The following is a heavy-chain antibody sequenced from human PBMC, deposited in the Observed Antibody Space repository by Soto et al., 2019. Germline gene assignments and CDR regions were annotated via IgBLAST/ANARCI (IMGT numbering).Heavy chain of an antibody. CDR2: INSDGSST. D-gene: IGHD6-19*01. CDR3: AREGITVFERNYFYGMDV. Sequence: PVGSLRLSCAASGFTFSSYWMHWVRQAPGKGLVWVSRINSDGSSTSYADSVKGRFTISRDNAKNTLYLQMNSLRAEDTAVYYCAREGITVFERNYFYGMDVWGQGTTVTV. CDR1: GFTFSSYW. J-gene: IGHJ6*02. V-gene: IGHV3-74*01.